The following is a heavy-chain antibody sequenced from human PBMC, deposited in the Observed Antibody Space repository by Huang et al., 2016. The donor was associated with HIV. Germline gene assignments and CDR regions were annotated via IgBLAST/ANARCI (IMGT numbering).Heavy chain of an antibody. CDR2: ICPEDSET. CDR3: ASRRTAPESYYMDV. V-gene: IGHV5-51*03. CDR1: GFIFSSYW. Sequence: EVQLVQSGGEVKKPGESLKISCQASGFIFSSYWIGWVRQMPGKGLEWRGTICPEDSETKYSPSVQGQVSISADKSTGTAYLQWNKLRASDSALYYCASRRTAPESYYMDVWGKGTTVTVSS. D-gene: IGHD2-21*02. J-gene: IGHJ6*03.